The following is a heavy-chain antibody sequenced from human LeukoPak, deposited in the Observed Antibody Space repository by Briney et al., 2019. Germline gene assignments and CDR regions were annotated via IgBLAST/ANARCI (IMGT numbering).Heavy chain of an antibody. J-gene: IGHJ6*04. CDR3: ARGGARRSTSCFRT. D-gene: IGHD2-2*01. Sequence: SQTLSLTCTVSGGSISSGGYYWSWIRQHPGKGLEWIGYIYYSGSTYYNPSLKSRVTISVDTSKNQFSLKLSSVTAADTAVYYCARGGARRSTSCFRTWGKGTTVTVSS. CDR1: GGSISSGGYY. CDR2: IYYSGST. V-gene: IGHV4-31*03.